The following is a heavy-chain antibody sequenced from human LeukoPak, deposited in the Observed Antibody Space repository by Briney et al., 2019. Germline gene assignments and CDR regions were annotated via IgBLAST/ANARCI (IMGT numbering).Heavy chain of an antibody. Sequence: PSQTLSLTCTVSGGSISSGSYYWGWIRQPPGKGLEWIGSIYYSGSTYYNPSLKSRVTISVDTSKNQFSLKLSSVTAADTAVYYCASGWYLRYFDLWGRGTLVTVSS. CDR3: ASGWYLRYFDL. D-gene: IGHD6-19*01. CDR2: IYYSGST. J-gene: IGHJ2*01. CDR1: GGSISSGSYY. V-gene: IGHV4-39*07.